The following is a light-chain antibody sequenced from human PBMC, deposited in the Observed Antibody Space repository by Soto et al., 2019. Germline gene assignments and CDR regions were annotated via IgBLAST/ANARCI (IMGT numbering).Light chain of an antibody. Sequence: DIQMTQSPSTLSGSVGDRVTITCRASQTISVWLDWYQQKPGKAPKLLIYKASTVKSWVPSRFSGSGSGTEFTLTISSLQPDDFATYYYQHYNSYSEAFGQGNKVELK. J-gene: IGKJ1*01. CDR2: KAS. CDR1: QTISVW. CDR3: QHYNSYSEA. V-gene: IGKV1-5*03.